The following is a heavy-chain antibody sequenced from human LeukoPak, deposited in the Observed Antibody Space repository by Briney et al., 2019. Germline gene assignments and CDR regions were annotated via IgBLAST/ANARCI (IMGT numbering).Heavy chain of an antibody. CDR1: GYTFTGYY. V-gene: IGHV1-2*02. CDR2: INPNSGGT. Sequence: GASVKVSCKASGYTFTGYYMHWVRQAPGQGLDWMGWINPNSGGTNYAQKFKGRVTMTRDTSISTASMELTRLTSDDSAVYYCAREQAVGDRHQRLFDYWGQGTLVTVSS. D-gene: IGHD3-10*01. CDR3: AREQAVGDRHQRLFDY. J-gene: IGHJ4*02.